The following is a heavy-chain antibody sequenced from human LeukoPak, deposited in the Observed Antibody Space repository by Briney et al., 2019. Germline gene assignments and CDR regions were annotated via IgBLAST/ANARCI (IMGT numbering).Heavy chain of an antibody. CDR1: GFTFSSYA. D-gene: IGHD6-13*01. Sequence: GGSLRLSCAASGFTFSSYAMSWVRQAPGKGLEWVSAISGSGGSTYYADSVKGRFTISRDNCKNTLYLQMNSLRAEDTAVYYCASYLTIAAAGTGTFDYWGQGTLVTVSS. CDR2: ISGSGGST. J-gene: IGHJ4*02. CDR3: ASYLTIAAAGTGTFDY. V-gene: IGHV3-23*01.